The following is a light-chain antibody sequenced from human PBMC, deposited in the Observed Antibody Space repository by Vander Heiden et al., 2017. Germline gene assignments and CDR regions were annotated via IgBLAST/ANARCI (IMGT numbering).Light chain of an antibody. Sequence: QSALTQPASVSGSPGQSITISSTGTSSDVGSYNLVSWYHQHPGKAPKLMIYEVSKRPSGVSNRFSGSKSGNTASLTISGLQAEDEADYYCCSYAGSSTFHVVFGGGTKLTVL. CDR2: EVS. J-gene: IGLJ2*01. V-gene: IGLV2-23*02. CDR1: SSDVGSYNL. CDR3: CSYAGSSTFHVV.